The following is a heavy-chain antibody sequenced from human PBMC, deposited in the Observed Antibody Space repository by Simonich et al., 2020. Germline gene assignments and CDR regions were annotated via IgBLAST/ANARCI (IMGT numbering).Heavy chain of an antibody. CDR2: IYYSGST. CDR3: ARHGNWGYFDY. Sequence: QVQLQESGPGLVKPSETLSLTCTVSGGSIRSYYWSWIRQPPGKGLEWIGYIYYSGSTNYTPSLKSRVTKSVDTSKNQFSLKLSSVTAADTAVYYCARHGNWGYFDYWGQGTLVTVSS. D-gene: IGHD7-27*01. V-gene: IGHV4-59*08. CDR1: GGSIRSYY. J-gene: IGHJ4*02.